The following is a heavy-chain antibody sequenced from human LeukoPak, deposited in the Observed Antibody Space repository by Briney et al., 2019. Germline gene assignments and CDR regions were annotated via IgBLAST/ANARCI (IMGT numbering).Heavy chain of an antibody. CDR1: GFSFSRYY. CDR2: IPTSGISV. CDR3: TRAEGLGPGAHFDQ. V-gene: IGHV3-11*01. J-gene: IGHJ4*02. Sequence: GGSLRLSCAASGFSFSRYYMSWVRQTPGKALEWISYIPTSGISVQYADSVRGRFTASRDDAKSSLHLQMDSLRVEDTAVYYCTRAEGLGPGAHFDQWGQGALVIVSS.